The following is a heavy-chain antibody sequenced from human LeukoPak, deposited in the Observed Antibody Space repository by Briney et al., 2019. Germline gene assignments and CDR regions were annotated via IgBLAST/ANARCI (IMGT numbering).Heavy chain of an antibody. J-gene: IGHJ4*02. CDR2: ISGSGRTT. CDR1: GFTFTTYD. V-gene: IGHV3-23*01. D-gene: IGHD2-2*01. CDR3: AKDRDCSSTSCYVPFDS. Sequence: PGGSLRLSCAASGFTFTTYDMTWVRQAPGKGLEWVSGISGSGRTTNYADSVKGRFTISRDNSKNTLFLQMNNLRAEDTAVYYCAKDRDCSSTSCYVPFDSWGQGTLVTVS.